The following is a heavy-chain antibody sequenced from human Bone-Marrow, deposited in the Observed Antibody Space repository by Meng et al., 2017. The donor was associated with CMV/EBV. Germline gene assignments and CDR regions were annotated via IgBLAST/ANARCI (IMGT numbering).Heavy chain of an antibody. CDR3: ARGEDDYWTGYMPY. Sequence: GESLKISCAASGFIFNSYGMHWVRQAPGKGLEWVALISFNGSKKNYADFVKGRFTISRDNSKSTLSLQMSSLTTEDTAVYYCARGEDDYWTGYMPYWGQGILVTVSS. CDR2: ISFNGSKK. CDR1: GFIFNSYG. V-gene: IGHV3-30*19. J-gene: IGHJ4*02. D-gene: IGHD3/OR15-3a*01.